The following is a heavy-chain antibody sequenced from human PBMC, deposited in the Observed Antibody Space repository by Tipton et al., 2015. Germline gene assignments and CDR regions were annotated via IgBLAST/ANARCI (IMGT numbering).Heavy chain of an antibody. CDR3: AANGTSGGFDP. D-gene: IGHD2-15*01. CDR2: IYYSGST. CDR1: GGSISNSDYY. Sequence: LRLSCSVSGGSISNSDYYWGWIRQTPEKGLEWIGSIYYSGSTHYNPSLKSRVTISVDTSKNQFSLDLNSVTASDTAVYYCAANGTSGGFDPWGQGTVVSVSS. J-gene: IGHJ5*02. V-gene: IGHV4-39*01.